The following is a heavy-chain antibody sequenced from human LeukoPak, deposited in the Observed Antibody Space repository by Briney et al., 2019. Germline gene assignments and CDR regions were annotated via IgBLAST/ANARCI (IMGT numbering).Heavy chain of an antibody. CDR2: IYYSGST. CDR1: GGSISSYY. V-gene: IGHV4-59*01. Sequence: SETLSLTCTVSGGSISSYYWSWTRQPPGKGLEWIGYIYYSGSTNYNPSLKSRVTISVDTSKNQFSLKLSSVTAADTAVYYCARSAQYYYDSSGSLPGDYWGQGTLVTVSS. J-gene: IGHJ4*02. D-gene: IGHD3-22*01. CDR3: ARSAQYYYDSSGSLPGDY.